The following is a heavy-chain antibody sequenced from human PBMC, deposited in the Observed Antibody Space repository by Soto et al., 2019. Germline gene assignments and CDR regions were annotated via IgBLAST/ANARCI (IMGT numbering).Heavy chain of an antibody. CDR3: ARLGIAAAGTMEN. Sequence: EVQLVESGGGLVQPGGSLRLSCAASGFTFSSYEMNWVRQAPGKGLEWVSYISSSGSTIFYADSVKGRFTISRDNAKNSLYLQMNSLRAEDTAVYYCARLGIAAAGTMENWGQGTLVTVSS. CDR2: ISSSGSTI. J-gene: IGHJ4*02. V-gene: IGHV3-48*03. D-gene: IGHD6-13*01. CDR1: GFTFSSYE.